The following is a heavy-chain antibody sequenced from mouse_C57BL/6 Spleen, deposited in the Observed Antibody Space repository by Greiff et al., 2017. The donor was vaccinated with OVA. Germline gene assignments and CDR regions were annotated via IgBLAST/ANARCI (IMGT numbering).Heavy chain of an antibody. CDR2: IDPSDSET. J-gene: IGHJ2*01. CDR3: ARRGGNYGFDY. Sequence: LQQPGAELVRPGSSVKLSCKASGYTFTSYWMHWVKQRPIQGLEWIGNIDPSDSETHYNQKFKDKATLTVDKSSSTAYMQLSSLTSEDSAVYYCARRGGNYGFDYWGQGTTLTVSS. D-gene: IGHD2-1*01. CDR1: GYTFTSYW. V-gene: IGHV1-52*01.